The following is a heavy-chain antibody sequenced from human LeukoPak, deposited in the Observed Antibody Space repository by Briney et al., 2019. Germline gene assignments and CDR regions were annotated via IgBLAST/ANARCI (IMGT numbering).Heavy chain of an antibody. CDR2: ISDSADNI. Sequence: GGSLRLSCAASGFTFSDYYMTWIRQAPGKGLEGLSYISDSADNIHYTDSVKGRFTISRDNAKNSVALQMNSLRAEDTAVYYCASPPLGDAGRYSAVHHWGQGTLVTVSS. CDR1: GFTFSDYY. J-gene: IGHJ5*02. CDR3: ASPPLGDAGRYSAVHH. D-gene: IGHD1-26*01. V-gene: IGHV3-11*01.